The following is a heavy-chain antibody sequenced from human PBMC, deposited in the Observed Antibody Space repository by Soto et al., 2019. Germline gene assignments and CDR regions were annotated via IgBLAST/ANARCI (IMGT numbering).Heavy chain of an antibody. CDR3: AKTPYDFWSSGQYLFDH. Sequence: GSLRLSCTVSGFSFGSHAMSWVRQAPGKGLECVSGISGSGGTTFYADSVKGRFTISRDNSKRTLYLQMDSLRAEDTAIYYCAKTPYDFWSSGQYLFDHWGQGTLVTVSS. J-gene: IGHJ4*02. CDR2: ISGSGGTT. CDR1: GFSFGSHA. D-gene: IGHD3-3*01. V-gene: IGHV3-23*01.